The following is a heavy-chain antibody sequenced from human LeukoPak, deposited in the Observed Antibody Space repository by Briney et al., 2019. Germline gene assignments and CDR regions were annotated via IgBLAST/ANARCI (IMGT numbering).Heavy chain of an antibody. V-gene: IGHV3-48*03. CDR2: ISSSGSTI. CDR1: GFTFSSYE. CDR3: ARDAGVHYDYVWGSYRYTIFDY. J-gene: IGHJ4*02. Sequence: GSLRLSCAASGFTFSSYEMNWVRQAPGKGLEWVSYISSSGSTIYYADSVKGRFTISRDNAKNSLYLQMNSLRAEDTAVYYCARDAGVHYDYVWGSYRYTIFDYWGQGTLVTVSS. D-gene: IGHD3-16*02.